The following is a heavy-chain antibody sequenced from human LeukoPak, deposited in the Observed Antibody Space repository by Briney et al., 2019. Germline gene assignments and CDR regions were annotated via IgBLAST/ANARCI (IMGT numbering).Heavy chain of an antibody. CDR3: AKRVGSSSPCYFDY. V-gene: IGHV3-23*01. CDR1: GFTFSTYA. CDR2: ISGGGRST. D-gene: IGHD6-13*01. Sequence: GGSLRLSCVASGFTFSTYAMGWVRQVPGKGLEWVSAISGGGRSTYYADSVKGRFTISRDNSKNTLYLQMNSLRAEDTAVYYCAKRVGSSSPCYFDYWGQGTLVTVSS. J-gene: IGHJ4*02.